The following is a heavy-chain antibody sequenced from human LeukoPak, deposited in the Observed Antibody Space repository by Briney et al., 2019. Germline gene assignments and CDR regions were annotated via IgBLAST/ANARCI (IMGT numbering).Heavy chain of an antibody. J-gene: IGHJ2*01. D-gene: IGHD6-19*01. V-gene: IGHV4-39*01. CDR3: ARPYSSGAKGAFDL. CDR1: GGSISSSGYY. Sequence: PSETLSLTCTVSGGSISSSGYYWGWICQPPGKGLEWIGSIYYSGSTYYNPSLKSRVTISVDTSKNQFSLKLSSVTAADTAVYYCARPYSSGAKGAFDLWGRGTLVTVSS. CDR2: IYYSGST.